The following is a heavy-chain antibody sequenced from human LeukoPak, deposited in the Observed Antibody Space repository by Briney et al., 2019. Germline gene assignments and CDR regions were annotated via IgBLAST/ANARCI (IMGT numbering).Heavy chain of an antibody. Sequence: PGGSLRLSCAASGFTFSSYSMNWVRQAPGKGLEWVSSISSSSSYIYYADSVKGRFTISRDNAKNSLYLQMNSLRAEDTAVYYCARVHRRSSSWEPSPVWGKGTTVTVSS. CDR2: ISSSSSYI. D-gene: IGHD6-13*01. CDR3: ARVHRRSSSWEPSPV. CDR1: GFTFSSYS. V-gene: IGHV3-21*01. J-gene: IGHJ6*04.